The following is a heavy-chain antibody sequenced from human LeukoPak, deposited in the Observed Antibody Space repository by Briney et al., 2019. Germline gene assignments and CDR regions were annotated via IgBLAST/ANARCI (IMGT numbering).Heavy chain of an antibody. CDR1: GFTFSDYY. D-gene: IGHD3-22*01. Sequence: GGPLRLSCAASGFTFSDYYKSWTRQAPGKGLEGISYITSSGSAIYYADSVKGRFTISRDNARNSLYLQMNNLRAEDTAVYYCARDYVSTGFTFDYWGQGTLVTVSS. J-gene: IGHJ4*02. CDR2: ITSSGSAI. CDR3: ARDYVSTGFTFDY. V-gene: IGHV3-11*01.